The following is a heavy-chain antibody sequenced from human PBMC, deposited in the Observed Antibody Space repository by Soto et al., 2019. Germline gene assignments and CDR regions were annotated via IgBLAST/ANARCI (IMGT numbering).Heavy chain of an antibody. Sequence: QVQLVQSGSEVQKPGSSVKVSCRASGGSFNTYSINWVRRAPGQGLEWIGGIIPMFRNANYAQKFKGRVTIIADASTSTVSMELSSLTSEDTAVYYCARLRGIAPRDDWGQGTLVTVSS. CDR2: IIPMFRNA. D-gene: IGHD6-13*01. CDR1: GGSFNTYS. CDR3: ARLRGIAPRDD. J-gene: IGHJ4*02. V-gene: IGHV1-69*12.